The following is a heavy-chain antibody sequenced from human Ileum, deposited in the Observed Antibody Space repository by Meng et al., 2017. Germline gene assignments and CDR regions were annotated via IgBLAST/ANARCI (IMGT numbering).Heavy chain of an antibody. CDR3: AREPPAAAGTGADY. Sequence: QVQLQQWGAGLLKPSETLSLTCAVSGGSISSGGHYWSWIRQHPGKGLEWIGYIYYSGTTYYNPSLKSRVTISVDTSKNQFSLKLSSVTAADTAVYYCAREPPAAAGTGADYWGQGTLVTVSS. CDR1: GGSISSGGHY. D-gene: IGHD6-13*01. V-gene: IGHV4-31*11. J-gene: IGHJ4*02. CDR2: IYYSGTT.